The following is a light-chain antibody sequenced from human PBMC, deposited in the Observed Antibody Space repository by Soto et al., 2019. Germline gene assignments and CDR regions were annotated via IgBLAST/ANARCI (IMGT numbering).Light chain of an antibody. J-gene: IGLJ1*01. CDR1: SSDVGSYNL. CDR2: EVS. Sequence: QSELTQPASVSGSPGQSITISCTGTSSDVGSYNLVSWYQQHPGKAPKLMIYEVSKRPSGVSNRFSGSKSGNTASLTISGLQAGDEADYYCCSYAGSSTYVFGTGTKVTVL. CDR3: CSYAGSSTYV. V-gene: IGLV2-23*02.